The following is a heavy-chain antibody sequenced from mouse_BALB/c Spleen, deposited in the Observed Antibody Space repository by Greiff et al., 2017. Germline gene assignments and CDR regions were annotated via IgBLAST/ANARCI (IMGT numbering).Heavy chain of an antibody. CDR1: GYSITSDYA. D-gene: IGHD2-1*01. CDR3: ARRDGNYPWYFDV. V-gene: IGHV3-2*02. Sequence: EVKLQESGPGLVKPSQSLSLTCTVTGYSITSDYAWNWIRQFPGNKLEWMGYISYSGSTSYNPSLKSRISITRDTSKNQFFLQLNSVTTEDTATYYCARRDGNYPWYFDVWGAGTTVTVSS. J-gene: IGHJ1*01. CDR2: ISYSGST.